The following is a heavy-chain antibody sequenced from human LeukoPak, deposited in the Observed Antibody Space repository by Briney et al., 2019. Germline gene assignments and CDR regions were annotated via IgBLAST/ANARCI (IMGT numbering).Heavy chain of an antibody. V-gene: IGHV3-7*01. CDR3: ARFEAVAGHWLVDY. J-gene: IGHJ4*02. Sequence: PGRSLRLSCAASGFTFSRYWMTWVRQAPVEGLEWVANINQDESQKYYLGSVRGRFTISRDNAKNSLYLQMNSLTAEDTAVYYCARFEAVAGHWLVDYWGQGTLVTVSS. CDR1: GFTFSRYW. D-gene: IGHD6-19*01. CDR2: INQDESQK.